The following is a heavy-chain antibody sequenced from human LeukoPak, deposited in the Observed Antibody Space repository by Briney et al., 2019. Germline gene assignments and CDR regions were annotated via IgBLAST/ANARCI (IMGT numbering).Heavy chain of an antibody. CDR2: ISSSGGST. CDR3: TKVSLNWNYRDC. D-gene: IGHD1-7*01. CDR1: GFTFSSFA. J-gene: IGHJ4*02. Sequence: GGSLRLSCAASGFTFSSFAMSSVRQPPGKGLEWVSAISSSGGSTYYADSVKGRFTISRDNSMHTLYLHMDSLRADDTAVYFCTKVSLNWNYRDCWGQGTLVTVSS. V-gene: IGHV3-23*01.